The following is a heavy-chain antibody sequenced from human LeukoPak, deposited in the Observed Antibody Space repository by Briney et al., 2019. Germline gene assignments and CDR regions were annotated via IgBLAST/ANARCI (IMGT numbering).Heavy chain of an antibody. CDR2: ISGSGGST. J-gene: IGHJ5*02. CDR3: AKTVRTYSSGWYGGFDP. V-gene: IGHV3-23*01. CDR1: GFTFSSYS. D-gene: IGHD6-19*01. Sequence: AGGSLRLSCAASGFTFSSYSMNWVRQAPGKGLEWVSAISGSGGSTYYADSVKGRFTISRDNSKNTLYLQMNSLRAEDTAVYYCAKTVRTYSSGWYGGFDPWGQGTLVTVSS.